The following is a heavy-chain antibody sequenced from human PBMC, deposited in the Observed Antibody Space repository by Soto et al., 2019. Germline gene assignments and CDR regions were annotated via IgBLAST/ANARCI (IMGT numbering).Heavy chain of an antibody. D-gene: IGHD6-19*01. Sequence: GASVKVSCKASGYTFTSYGIVWVRQAPGQGLEWMGWISPYSGETRYAEKFQDRVTLTTDTSTKTAYMDLRNLKSDDTAVYWCARGPVAGSDVWG. CDR3: ARGPVAGSDV. CDR1: GYTFTSYG. J-gene: IGHJ6*02. CDR2: ISPYSGET. V-gene: IGHV1-18*04.